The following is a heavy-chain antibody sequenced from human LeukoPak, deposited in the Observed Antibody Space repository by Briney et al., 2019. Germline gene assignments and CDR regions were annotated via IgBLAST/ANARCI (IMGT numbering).Heavy chain of an antibody. D-gene: IGHD3-3*01. CDR3: ATDRGWRTSGYYLYYFEY. V-gene: IGHV3-74*01. J-gene: IGHJ4*02. CDR2: INTDGSSL. Sequence: GGSLRLSCAASGFTFSSYWMYWVRQAPGKGPVWVARINTDGSSLNYADSVKGRFTISRDNAKNTLYLQMSSLRAEDTAVYYCATDRGWRTSGYYLYYFEYWGRGTLVTFSS. CDR1: GFTFSSYW.